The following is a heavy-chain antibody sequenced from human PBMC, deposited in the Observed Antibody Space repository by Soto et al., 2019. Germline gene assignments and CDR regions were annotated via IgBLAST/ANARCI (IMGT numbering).Heavy chain of an antibody. D-gene: IGHD3-9*01. V-gene: IGHV4-39*01. Sequence: PSETLSLTCTVSGGSISSSSYYWGWIRQPPGKGLEWIGSIYYSGSTYYNPSLKSRVTISVDTSKNQFSLKLSSVTAADTAVYYCARQMGDILTDFDYWGQGTLVTVSS. CDR2: IYYSGST. CDR1: GGSISSSSYY. CDR3: ARQMGDILTDFDY. J-gene: IGHJ4*02.